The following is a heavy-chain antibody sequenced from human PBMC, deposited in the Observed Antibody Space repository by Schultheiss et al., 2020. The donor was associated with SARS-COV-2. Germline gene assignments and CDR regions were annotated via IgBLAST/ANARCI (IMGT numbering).Heavy chain of an antibody. D-gene: IGHD3-10*01. CDR2: IWYDGSNK. CDR1: GFTFSSYG. CDR3: DV. Sequence: AGSLRLSCAASGFTFSSYGMHWVRQAPGKGLEWVAVIWYDGSNKYYADSVKGRFTISRDKDTAVYYCARSYGSGSSYYYYGMDVWGQGTTVTVSS. V-gene: IGHV3-33*08. J-gene: IGHJ6*02.